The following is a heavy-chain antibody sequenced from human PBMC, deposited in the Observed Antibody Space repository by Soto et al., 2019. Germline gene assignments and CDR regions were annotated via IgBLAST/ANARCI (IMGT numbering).Heavy chain of an antibody. D-gene: IGHD1-26*01. V-gene: IGHV4-39*01. CDR2: IYYSGST. J-gene: IGHJ6*02. CDR1: GGSIRSSSYY. Sequence: QLQLQESGPGLVKPSETLSLTCTVSGGSIRSSSYYWGWIRQPPGKGLEWIGSIYYSGSTYYSPSLKSRVTISVDTSKNQFSLTLSSVTAADTAVYYCARHFSGSYSDYYGMDVWGQGTTVTVSS. CDR3: ARHFSGSYSDYYGMDV.